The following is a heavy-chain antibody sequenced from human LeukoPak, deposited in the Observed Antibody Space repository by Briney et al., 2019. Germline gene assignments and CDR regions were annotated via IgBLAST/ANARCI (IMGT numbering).Heavy chain of an antibody. CDR3: AKDPAVANTARRFQH. J-gene: IGHJ1*01. CDR2: ISGSGGST. CDR1: GFTFSSYA. D-gene: IGHD6-19*01. V-gene: IGHV3-23*01. Sequence: GGSLRLSCAASGFTFSSYAMSWVRQAPGKGLEWVSAISGSGGSTYYADSVKGRFTISRDNSKNTLYLQMNSLRAEDTAVYYCAKDPAVANTARRFQHWGQGTLVTVTS.